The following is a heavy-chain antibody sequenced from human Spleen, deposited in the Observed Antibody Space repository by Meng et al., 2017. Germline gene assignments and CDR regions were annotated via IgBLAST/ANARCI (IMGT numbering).Heavy chain of an antibody. J-gene: IGHJ4*02. Sequence: GESLKISCAASGFTFSKYWMTWVRQAPGKGLEWVANIKPDGSETYYVDSVRGRFSISRDNAKNSLYLQMNGLRAEDTAVYYCARDAVGGGSYGWYFDYWGQGTLVTVSS. V-gene: IGHV3-7*01. CDR1: GFTFSKYW. CDR2: IKPDGSET. D-gene: IGHD1-26*01. CDR3: ARDAVGGGSYGWYFDY.